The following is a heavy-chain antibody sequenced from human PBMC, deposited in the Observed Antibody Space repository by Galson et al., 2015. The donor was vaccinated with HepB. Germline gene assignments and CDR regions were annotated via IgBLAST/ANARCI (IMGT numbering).Heavy chain of an antibody. CDR2: ISHSGST. CDR1: GGSISSSNW. CDR3: ASLRGPTVTIGN. Sequence: SETLSLTCAVSGGSISSSNWWSWVRQPPGKGLEWIGEISHSGSTNYSPSLKSRVNISLDKSKNQVSLRLSSVTAADTAVYYCASLRGPTVTIGNWGQGTLVTVSS. V-gene: IGHV4-4*02. D-gene: IGHD4-17*01. J-gene: IGHJ4*02.